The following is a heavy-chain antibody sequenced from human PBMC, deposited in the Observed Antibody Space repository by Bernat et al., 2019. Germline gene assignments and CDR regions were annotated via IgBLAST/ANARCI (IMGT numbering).Heavy chain of an antibody. CDR2: IYYSGST. D-gene: IGHD2-15*01. CDR1: GGSISSSSYY. J-gene: IGHJ4*02. CDR3: ARHSIGLAYCSGGSCYDY. V-gene: IGHV4-39*01. Sequence: QLQLQESGPGLVKPSETLSLTCTVSGGSISSSSYYWGWIRQPPGKGLEWIGSIYYSGSTYYNPSLKSRVTISVDTSKNQFSLKLSSVTAADPAVYYCARHSIGLAYCSGGSCYDYWGQGTLVTVSA.